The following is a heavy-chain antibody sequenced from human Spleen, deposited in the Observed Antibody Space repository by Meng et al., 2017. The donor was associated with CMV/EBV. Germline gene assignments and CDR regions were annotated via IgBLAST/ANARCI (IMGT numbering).Heavy chain of an antibody. D-gene: IGHD6-19*01. CDR3: ARDRKSIVVAARGYYYGMDV. CDR1: GYTFTGYY. Sequence: ASVKVSCKASGYTFTGYYMHWVRQAPGQGLEWMGWISAYNGNTNYAQKLQGRFTMTTDTSTSTAYMELRSLRSDDTAVYYCARDRKSIVVAARGYYYGMDVWGQGTTVTVSS. V-gene: IGHV1-18*04. J-gene: IGHJ6*02. CDR2: ISAYNGNT.